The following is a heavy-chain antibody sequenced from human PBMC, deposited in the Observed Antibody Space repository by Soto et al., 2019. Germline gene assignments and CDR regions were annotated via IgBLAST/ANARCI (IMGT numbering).Heavy chain of an antibody. D-gene: IGHD4-17*01. J-gene: IGHJ4*02. V-gene: IGHV4-30-4*01. CDR2: IYDSWST. CDR1: GDSISSDNYY. Sequence: QVQLQESGPGLVKPSQTLSLTCTVSGDSISSDNYYWSWIRQPPGKGLEWIGYIYDSWSTYYNASLKSRVTISVDTPKNQFSLKLSSVTYADTAVYYCARVRWSGDYSYYWGQGTLVTVSS. CDR3: ARVRWSGDYSYY.